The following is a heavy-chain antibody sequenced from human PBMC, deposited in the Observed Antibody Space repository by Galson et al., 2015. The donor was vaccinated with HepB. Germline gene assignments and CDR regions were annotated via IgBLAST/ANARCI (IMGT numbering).Heavy chain of an antibody. D-gene: IGHD3-3*01. J-gene: IGHJ4*02. CDR1: GFTFSSYW. V-gene: IGHV3-74*01. CDR3: AKHRIDFWSGYHY. Sequence: SLRLSCAASGFTFSSYWMHWVRQAPGKGLVWVSRINSDGNSTSYADSVKGRFTISRDNSKNMLYLQMNSLRADDTAIYYCAKHRIDFWSGYHYWGQATLVTVSS. CDR2: INSDGNST.